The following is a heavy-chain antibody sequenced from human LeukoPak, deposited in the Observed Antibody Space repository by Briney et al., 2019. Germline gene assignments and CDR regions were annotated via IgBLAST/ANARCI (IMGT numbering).Heavy chain of an antibody. CDR2: IDSDGNIT. J-gene: IGHJ4*02. D-gene: IGHD3-22*01. Sequence: GGSLRLSCAASGFTFSSYWMHWVRQAPGKGLVWVSRIDSDGNITSYADSVKGQFTISRDNAKNTLYLQMNSLRAEDTAVYYCARISYDSSGYYDYWGQETLVTVSS. CDR1: GFTFSSYW. V-gene: IGHV3-74*01. CDR3: ARISYDSSGYYDY.